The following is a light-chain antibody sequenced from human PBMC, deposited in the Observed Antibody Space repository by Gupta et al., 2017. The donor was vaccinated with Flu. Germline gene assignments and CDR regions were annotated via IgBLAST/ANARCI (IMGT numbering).Light chain of an antibody. Sequence: SVLTQPPSPSGTPGPRVTIPCSGSSPNIGNNYVYWYQQHPGTAPKLLIYGDTQRPSGVPDRFSGSKSGTTASLAISGLRAEDEADYYCAAWDNSISVVFGGGTKVTVL. CDR1: SPNIGNNY. CDR3: AAWDNSISVV. CDR2: GDT. J-gene: IGLJ3*02. V-gene: IGLV1-47*01.